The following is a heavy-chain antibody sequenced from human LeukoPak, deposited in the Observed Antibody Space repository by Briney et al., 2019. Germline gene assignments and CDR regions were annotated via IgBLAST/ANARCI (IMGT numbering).Heavy chain of an antibody. Sequence: ASVKVSCKASGYTFTGYYMQWVRHAHGQGLEWMGWINPNSGGTNYAQKYQGRVTMTRDTSITTAYMALSRLRSDDTAVYYCARGGVSGDTYYDFWGGYSFDPWGQGTLVTVSS. V-gene: IGHV1-2*02. CDR2: INPNSGGT. CDR1: GYTFTGYY. J-gene: IGHJ5*02. D-gene: IGHD3-3*01. CDR3: ARGGVSGDTYYDFWGGYSFDP.